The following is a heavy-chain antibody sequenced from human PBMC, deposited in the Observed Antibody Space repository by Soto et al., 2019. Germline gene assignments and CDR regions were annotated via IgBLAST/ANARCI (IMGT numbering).Heavy chain of an antibody. Sequence: GGSLRLSCAASGFSFSSYDMHRVRQAPGKGLEWVAMISYDGSDKYFSDSVKGRLTISRDNSKNTVSLEMNSLRTKDTAAYYCAKGVPSPTQHAFDIWGQGTMVTVSS. CDR1: GFSFSSYD. J-gene: IGHJ3*02. CDR2: ISYDGSDK. V-gene: IGHV3-30*18. CDR3: AKGVPSPTQHAFDI.